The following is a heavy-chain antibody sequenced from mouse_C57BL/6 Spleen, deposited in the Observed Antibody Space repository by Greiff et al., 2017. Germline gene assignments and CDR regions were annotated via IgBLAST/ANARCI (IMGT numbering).Heavy chain of an antibody. J-gene: IGHJ1*03. CDR3: ARAAGLWYFDV. Sequence: LQESGPGLVKPSQSLSLTCSVTGYSITSGYYWNWIRQFPGNKLEWMGYISYDGSNNYNPSLKNRISITRDTSKNQFFLKLNSVTTEDTATYYCARAAGLWYFDVWGTGTTVTVSS. CDR2: ISYDGSN. D-gene: IGHD3-1*01. CDR1: GYSITSGYY. V-gene: IGHV3-6*01.